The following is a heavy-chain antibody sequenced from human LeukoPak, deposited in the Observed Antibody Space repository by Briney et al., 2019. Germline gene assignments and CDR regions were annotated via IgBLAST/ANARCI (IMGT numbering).Heavy chain of an antibody. CDR1: RYTFTSYG. J-gene: IGHJ4*02. CDR2: ISAYNGAT. CDR3: ARSPSSSGWYADY. V-gene: IGHV1-18*01. D-gene: IGHD6-19*01. Sequence: GASVKVSCKASRYTFTSYGISWVRQAPGQGLEWMGWISAYNGATNYAQKLQGRVTMTTDTSANTAYMELRSLTSDDTAVYYCARSPSSSGWYADYWGLGTLVTVSS.